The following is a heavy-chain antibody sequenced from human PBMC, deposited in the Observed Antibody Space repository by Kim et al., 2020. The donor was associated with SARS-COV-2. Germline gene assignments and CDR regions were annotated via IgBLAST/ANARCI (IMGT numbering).Heavy chain of an antibody. J-gene: IGHJ5*02. V-gene: IGHV3-23*03. Sequence: GGSLRLSCAASGFTFTSYAMNWVRQAPGKGLEWVSVIYSGGSSSYYADSVKGRFTISRDNSKNTLYLQMNSLRAEDTAVYYCAKTHGGYDFGHWGQGTLVTVSS. CDR3: AKTHGGYDFGH. D-gene: IGHD5-12*01. CDR1: GFTFTSYA. CDR2: IYSGGSSS.